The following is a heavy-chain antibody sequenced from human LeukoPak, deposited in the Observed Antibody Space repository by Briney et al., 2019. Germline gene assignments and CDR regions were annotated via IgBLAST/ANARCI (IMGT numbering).Heavy chain of an antibody. CDR2: ISAYNGNT. CDR3: ARYASYYDSSGYYSLDY. D-gene: IGHD3-22*01. J-gene: IGHJ4*02. Sequence: ASVKVSCKASGYTFTSYGISCVRQAPGQGLEWMGWISAYNGNTNYAQKLQGRVTMTTDTSTSTAYMELRSLRSDDKAVYYCARYASYYDSSGYYSLDYWGQGTLVTVSS. V-gene: IGHV1-18*01. CDR1: GYTFTSYG.